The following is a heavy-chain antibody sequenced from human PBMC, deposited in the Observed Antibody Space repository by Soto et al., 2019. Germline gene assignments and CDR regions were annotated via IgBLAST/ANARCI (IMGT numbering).Heavy chain of an antibody. D-gene: IGHD3-10*01. J-gene: IGHJ5*02. CDR2: IRGSAGNA. V-gene: IGHV3-23*01. CDR1: GFTFSSYG. Sequence: EVQLLESGGGLVQPGGSLRLSCAGTGFTFSSYGMSWVRQAPGKGLEWVSTIRGSAGNANYADSVKGRFTISRDDSTNTVHLQMNSLRPDDTAVYYCAQHLWFGESVFDPWGQGTLVVVSS. CDR3: AQHLWFGESVFDP.